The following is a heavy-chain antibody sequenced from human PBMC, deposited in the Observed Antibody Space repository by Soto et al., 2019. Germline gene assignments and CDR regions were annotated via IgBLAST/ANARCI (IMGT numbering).Heavy chain of an antibody. D-gene: IGHD4-4*01. J-gene: IGHJ4*02. CDR1: GGSISSYY. CDR2: IYYSGST. Sequence: LALTCTVSGGSISSYYWSWIRQPPGKGLEWIGYIYYSGSTNYNPSLKSRVTISVDTSKNQFSLKLSSVTAADTAVYYCARDRSPYSNYPEHYFDYWGQGTLVTVSS. CDR3: ARDRSPYSNYPEHYFDY. V-gene: IGHV4-59*01.